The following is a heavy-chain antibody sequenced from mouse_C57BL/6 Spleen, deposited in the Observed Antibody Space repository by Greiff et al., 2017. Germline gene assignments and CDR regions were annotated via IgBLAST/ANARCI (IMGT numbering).Heavy chain of an antibody. CDR2: ISSGSSTI. J-gene: IGHJ2*01. CDR1: GFTFSDYG. CDR3: AKGPLGY. Sequence: EVQRVESGGGLVKPGGSLKLSCAASGFTFSDYGMHWVRQPPEKGLEWVAYISSGSSTIYYADTVKGRFTISRDNAKNTLFLQMTRLRSEDTAMYYCAKGPLGYWGQGTTLTVSS. V-gene: IGHV5-17*01. D-gene: IGHD2-10*02.